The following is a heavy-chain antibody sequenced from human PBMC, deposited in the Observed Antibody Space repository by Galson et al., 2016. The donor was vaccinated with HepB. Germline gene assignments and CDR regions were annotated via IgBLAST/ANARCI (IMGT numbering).Heavy chain of an antibody. J-gene: IGHJ5*02. CDR1: GGTFANYS. Sequence: SVKVSCKATGGTFANYSIIWARQAPGQGLEWMGGIIPVFGTTNYAPRFQGRVTLSADGSMTTIYMELKNLRFDDTAVYYCATFLGPIGRGVIDNWFDPWGQGTLVTVST. CDR3: ATFLGPIGRGVIDNWFDP. V-gene: IGHV1-69*13. D-gene: IGHD3-16*02. CDR2: IIPVFGTT.